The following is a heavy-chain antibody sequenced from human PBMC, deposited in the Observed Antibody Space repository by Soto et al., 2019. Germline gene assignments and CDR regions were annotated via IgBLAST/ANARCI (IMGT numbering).Heavy chain of an antibody. CDR1: GGSFSGYY. D-gene: IGHD3-10*01. CDR2: INHSGST. V-gene: IGHV4-34*01. CDR3: ARVLWFGELYHYYYYGMDV. J-gene: IGHJ6*02. Sequence: SETRSLTCAVYGGSFSGYYWSWIRQPPGKGLGWIGEINHSGSTNYNPSLKSRVTISVDTSKNQFSLKLSSVTAADTAVYYCARVLWFGELYHYYYYGMDVWGQGTTVTVSS.